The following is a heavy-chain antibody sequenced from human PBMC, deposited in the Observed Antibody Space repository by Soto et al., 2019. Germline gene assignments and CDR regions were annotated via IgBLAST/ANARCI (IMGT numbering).Heavy chain of an antibody. CDR3: VREAELPDYNYHYGMDV. CDR2: ISKTGNTI. V-gene: IGHV3-48*03. Sequence: EVQLVESGGGLVQPGGSLRLSCAASRFSFSSYDMHWVRQAPGKGLECISYISKTGNTIYYADSVKGRFTISRDNAKNALYLQMNSLRAGDTAVYYCVREAELPDYNYHYGMDVWGKGTTVTVSS. CDR1: RFSFSSYD. D-gene: IGHD3-10*01. J-gene: IGHJ6*04.